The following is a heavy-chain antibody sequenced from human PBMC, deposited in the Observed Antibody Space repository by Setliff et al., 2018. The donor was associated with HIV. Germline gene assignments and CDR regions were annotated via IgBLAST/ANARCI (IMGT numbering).Heavy chain of an antibody. Sequence: PGGSLRLSCAASGFTFSNTWMSWVRQAPGKGLEWVAVTSYDRDDKYYADSVKGRFTISRDNSKNTLYLQVNSLRVEDTAVYYCARAGGYSYGFDYMDVWGKGTTVTVSS. CDR1: GFTFSNTW. J-gene: IGHJ6*03. CDR3: ARAGGYSYGFDYMDV. V-gene: IGHV3-30*19. D-gene: IGHD5-18*01. CDR2: TSYDRDDK.